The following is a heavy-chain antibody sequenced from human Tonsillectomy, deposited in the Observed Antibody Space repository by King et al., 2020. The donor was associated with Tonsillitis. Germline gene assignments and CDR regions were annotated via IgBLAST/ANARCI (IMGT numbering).Heavy chain of an antibody. CDR3: ARDVRATYYYGMDV. CDR2: IYYSGST. CDR1: GGSISSGGYY. V-gene: IGHV4-31*03. Sequence: QLQVSGPGLVKPSQTLSLTCTVSGGSISSGGYYWSWIRQHPGKGLEWIGYIYYSGSTYYNPSLKSRVTISVDTSKNQFSLKLSSVTAADTAVYYCARDVRATYYYGMDVWGQGTTVTVSS. D-gene: IGHD2-15*01. J-gene: IGHJ6*02.